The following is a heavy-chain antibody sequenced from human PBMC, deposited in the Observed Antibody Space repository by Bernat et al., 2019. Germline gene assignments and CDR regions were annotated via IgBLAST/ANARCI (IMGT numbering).Heavy chain of an antibody. CDR3: ARHGGGDIVVVPAADTFDY. Sequence: EVQLVQSGAEVKKPGESLRISCKGSGYSFTSYWISWVRQMPGKGLEWMGRIDPSDSYTNYSPSFPGHGTISADKSISTAYLQWSSLKASDTAMYYCARHGGGDIVVVPAADTFDYWGQGTLVTVSS. V-gene: IGHV5-10-1*03. CDR2: IDPSDSYT. J-gene: IGHJ4*02. CDR1: GYSFTSYW. D-gene: IGHD2-2*01.